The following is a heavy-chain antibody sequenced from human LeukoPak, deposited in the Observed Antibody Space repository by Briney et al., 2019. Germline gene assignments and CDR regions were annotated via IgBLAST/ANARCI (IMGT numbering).Heavy chain of an antibody. CDR1: GGSISSGDYY. V-gene: IGHV4-30-4*08. CDR3: ARAEATMTHFYYYGMDV. Sequence: ASETLSLTCTVSGGSISSGDYYWSWIRQPPGKGLEWIGYIYYSGSTYYNPSLKSRVTISVDTSKNQFTLKLSSVTAADTAVYYCARAEATMTHFYYYGMDVWGQGTTVTVSS. CDR2: IYYSGST. D-gene: IGHD5-12*01. J-gene: IGHJ6*02.